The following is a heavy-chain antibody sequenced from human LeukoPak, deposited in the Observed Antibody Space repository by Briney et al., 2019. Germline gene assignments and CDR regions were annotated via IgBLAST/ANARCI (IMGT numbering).Heavy chain of an antibody. Sequence: GGSLRLSCAASGFTFTKYWMTWVRQAPGKGLEWVANIKQDGSEQFYVDSVKGRFTISRDNAKNSLDLQINSLGAEDTAVYYCARGLDCRSTSCYLDNWGQGTLVTVSS. CDR2: IKQDGSEQ. V-gene: IGHV3-7*01. D-gene: IGHD2-2*01. J-gene: IGHJ4*02. CDR1: GFTFTKYW. CDR3: ARGLDCRSTSCYLDN.